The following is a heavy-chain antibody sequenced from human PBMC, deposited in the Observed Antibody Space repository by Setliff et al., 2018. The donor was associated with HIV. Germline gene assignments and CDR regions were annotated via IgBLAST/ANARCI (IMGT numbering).Heavy chain of an antibody. D-gene: IGHD3-10*01. Sequence: PGESLKISCKGSGYYFTTFWIAWVRQMPGKGLEWMGFIYSGYSHTTYSPSFQGQVTISVDTSVSTAYLQWSSLKASDTAMYFCARRLYYYGSGSYYFDYWGQGTLVTVSS. CDR1: GYYFTTFW. CDR2: IYSGYSHT. V-gene: IGHV5-51*01. CDR3: ARRLYYYGSGSYYFDY. J-gene: IGHJ4*02.